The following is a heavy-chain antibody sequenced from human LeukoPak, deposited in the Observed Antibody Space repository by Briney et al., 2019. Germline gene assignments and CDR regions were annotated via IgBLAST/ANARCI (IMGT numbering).Heavy chain of an antibody. CDR2: ISAYNGNT. J-gene: IGHJ4*02. CDR3: ARDRAFEVGATDY. V-gene: IGHV1-18*01. Sequence: ASVTVSFTASGYTFTSYGISWVRQAPGQGLEWMGWISAYNGNTNYAQKLQGRVTMTTDTSTSTAYMEMRSLRSDDTAVYYCARDRAFEVGATDYWGQGTLVTVSS. D-gene: IGHD1-26*01. CDR1: GYTFTSYG.